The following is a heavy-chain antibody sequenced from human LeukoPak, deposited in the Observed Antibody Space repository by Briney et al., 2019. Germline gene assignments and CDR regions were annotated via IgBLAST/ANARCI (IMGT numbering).Heavy chain of an antibody. Sequence: SQTLSLTCAVSGVSISRGGYYWSWIRQPPGKGLEWIGEINHSGSTNYNPSLKSRVTISVDTSKNQFSLKLSSVTAADTAVYYCARAIAARRISVIDYWGQGTLVTVSS. CDR1: GVSISRGGYY. V-gene: IGHV4-30-2*01. CDR2: INHSGST. CDR3: ARAIAARRISVIDY. D-gene: IGHD6-6*01. J-gene: IGHJ4*02.